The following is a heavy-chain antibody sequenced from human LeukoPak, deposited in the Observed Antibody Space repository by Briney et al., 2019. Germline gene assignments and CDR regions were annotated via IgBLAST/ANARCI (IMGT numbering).Heavy chain of an antibody. CDR3: ARDGSYGYRWGLYYYYYGMDV. Sequence: PGGSLRLSCAASGFTFSSYEMNWVRQAPGKGLEWVSYISSSGSTIYYADSVKGRFTISRDNAKNSLYLQMNSLRAEDTAVYYCARDGSYGYRWGLYYYYYGMDVWGQGTTVTVSS. D-gene: IGHD5-18*01. V-gene: IGHV3-48*03. J-gene: IGHJ6*02. CDR1: GFTFSSYE. CDR2: ISSSGSTI.